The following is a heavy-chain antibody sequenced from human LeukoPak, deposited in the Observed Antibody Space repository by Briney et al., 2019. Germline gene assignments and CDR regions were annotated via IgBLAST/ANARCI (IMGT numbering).Heavy chain of an antibody. CDR1: GLIFSSYG. D-gene: IGHD3-10*02. J-gene: IGHJ6*04. Sequence: PGGSLRLSCVGSGLIFSSYGMSWVRQAPGKGLEWVSAISGSGGSTYYADSVKGRFTISRDNSKSTLYLQMNSLRAEDTAVYYCAELGITMIGGVWGKGTTVTISS. CDR2: ISGSGGST. V-gene: IGHV3-23*01. CDR3: AELGITMIGGV.